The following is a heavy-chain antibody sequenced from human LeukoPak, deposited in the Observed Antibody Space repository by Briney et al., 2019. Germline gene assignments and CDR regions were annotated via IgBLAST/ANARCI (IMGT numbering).Heavy chain of an antibody. CDR2: IKQDGSEK. J-gene: IGHJ6*03. V-gene: IGHV3-7*01. CDR1: GFTFSSYW. CDR3: ARERSVAGQGLAHYYYYYMDV. Sequence: PGGSLRLSCAASGFTFSSYWMSWVRQAPGKGLEWVANIKQDGSEKYYVDSVKGRFTISRDNAKNSLYLQMNSLRAEDTAVYYCARERSVAGQGLAHYYYYYMDVWGKGTTVTVSS. D-gene: IGHD6-19*01.